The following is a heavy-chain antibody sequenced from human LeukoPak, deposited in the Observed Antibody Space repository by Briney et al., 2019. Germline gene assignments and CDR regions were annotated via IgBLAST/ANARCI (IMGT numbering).Heavy chain of an antibody. J-gene: IGHJ5*02. Sequence: SETLSLTCAVYGGSFSGYYWSWIRQHPGKGLEWIGEINHSGSTNYNPSLKSRVTISVDTSKNQFSLKLSSVTAADTAVYYCARDLWFGRNWFDPWGQGTLVTVSS. V-gene: IGHV4-34*01. D-gene: IGHD3-10*01. CDR2: INHSGST. CDR3: ARDLWFGRNWFDP. CDR1: GGSFSGYY.